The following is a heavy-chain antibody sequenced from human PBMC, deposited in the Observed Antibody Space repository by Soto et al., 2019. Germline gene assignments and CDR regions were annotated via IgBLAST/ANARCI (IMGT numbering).Heavy chain of an antibody. Sequence: VASVKVSCKASGYSFTDYHIHWVRQAPGQGLEWLGRINPKSGGTSTAQKFQGWVTMTTDTSISTASMELTRLTSDDTAIYYCARGDSTDCSNGVCSFFYNHDMDVWGKGTTVTVSS. CDR2: INPKSGGT. D-gene: IGHD2-8*01. J-gene: IGHJ6*04. CDR1: GYSFTDYH. CDR3: ARGDSTDCSNGVCSFFYNHDMDV. V-gene: IGHV1-2*04.